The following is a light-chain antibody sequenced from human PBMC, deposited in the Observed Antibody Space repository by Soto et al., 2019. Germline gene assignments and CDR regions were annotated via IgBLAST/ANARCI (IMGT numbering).Light chain of an antibody. V-gene: IGLV1-51*01. CDR2: DND. Sequence: QSVLTQPPSVSAAPGQKVTISCSGSSSNIESNYVSWYQQLPGTAPKLLIYDNDKRPSGIPDRFSGSKSGTSATLGITGLQTGDEADYYCGTWDSSLTAGVFGGGTQLTVL. CDR1: SSNIESNY. J-gene: IGLJ3*02. CDR3: GTWDSSLTAGV.